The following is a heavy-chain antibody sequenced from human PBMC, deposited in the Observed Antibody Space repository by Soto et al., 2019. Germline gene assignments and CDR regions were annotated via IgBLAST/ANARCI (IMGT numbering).Heavy chain of an antibody. J-gene: IGHJ4*02. D-gene: IGHD3-3*01. CDR1: GYNFAGYW. CDR2: IYPSDSDT. Sequence: RGESLKISCKGSGYNFAGYWIAWVRQMPGKGLELMGIIYPSDSDTRYRPSSQGQVTISADKSISSAYLQWSSLRASDTAMYYCARGGVSTRTFDYWGQGTPVTVSS. CDR3: ARGGVSTRTFDY. V-gene: IGHV5-51*01.